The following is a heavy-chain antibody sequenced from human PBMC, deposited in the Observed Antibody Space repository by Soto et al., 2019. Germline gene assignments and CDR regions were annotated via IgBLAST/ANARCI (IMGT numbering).Heavy chain of an antibody. CDR3: ARDSYSNGLPPYYYYYYMDV. CDR1: GFTFSSYS. D-gene: IGHD4-4*01. CDR2: ISSSSSYI. V-gene: IGHV3-21*01. J-gene: IGHJ6*03. Sequence: GGSLRLSCAASGFTFSSYSMNWVRQAPGKGLEWVSSISSSSSYIYYADSVKGRFTISRDNAKNSLYLQMNSLRAEDTAVYYCARDSYSNGLPPYYYYYYMDVWGKGTTVTVSS.